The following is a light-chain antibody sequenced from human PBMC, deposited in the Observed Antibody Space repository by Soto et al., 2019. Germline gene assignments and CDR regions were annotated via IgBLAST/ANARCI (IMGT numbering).Light chain of an antibody. J-gene: IGLJ2*01. CDR2: SNN. Sequence: QSVLTQPPSASGTPGQRVTISCSGSSSNIGSNTVNWYQQLPGTAPKLLIYSNNQRPSGVPDRFSDSKSGTSASLAISGLQSEDDADYYCAAWDDSLNVVFGIGTKLNVL. V-gene: IGLV1-44*01. CDR1: SSNIGSNT. CDR3: AAWDDSLNVV.